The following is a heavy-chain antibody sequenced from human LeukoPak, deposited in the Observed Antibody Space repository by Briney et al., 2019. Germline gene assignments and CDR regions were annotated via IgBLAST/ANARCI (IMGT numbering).Heavy chain of an antibody. CDR2: ISGSGAST. J-gene: IGHJ5*01. D-gene: IGHD1-26*01. V-gene: IGHV3-23*01. CDR1: GFTFNSYA. Sequence: QTGGSLRLSCAASGFTFNSYAMTWVRQAPGKGLEWVSAISGSGASTFYADSVKGRFTISRDNSKNTLYLQMNSLRAEDTAIYYCAKDATSSTKVRRCDSWGQGTLVTVSS. CDR3: AKDATSSTKVRRCDS.